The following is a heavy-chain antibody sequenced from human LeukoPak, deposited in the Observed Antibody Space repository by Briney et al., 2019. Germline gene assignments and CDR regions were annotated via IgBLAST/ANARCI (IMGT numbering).Heavy chain of an antibody. J-gene: IGHJ5*02. V-gene: IGHV4-31*03. Sequence: SQTLSLTCTVSGGPISSGGYYWSWIRQHPGKGLEWIGYIYYSGSTYYNPSLKSRVTISVDTSKNQFSLKLSSVTAADTAVYYCARVLVVPAAMPGDYNWFDPWGQGTLVTVSS. CDR3: ARVLVVPAAMPGDYNWFDP. CDR2: IYYSGST. D-gene: IGHD2-2*01. CDR1: GGPISSGGYY.